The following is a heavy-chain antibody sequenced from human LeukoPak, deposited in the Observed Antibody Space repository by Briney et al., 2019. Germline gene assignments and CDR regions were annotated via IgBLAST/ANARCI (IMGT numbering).Heavy chain of an antibody. CDR1: GFTFSGYA. CDR3: AKASAFVTATATYLDY. V-gene: IGHV3-23*01. J-gene: IGHJ4*02. Sequence: GGSLRLSCAASGFTFSGYAMAWVRQAPGKGLEWVSGISGSGGTIYYTDSVKGRFTISRDNSKNTLYLQMNSLRAEDTAVYYCAKASAFVTATATYLDYWGQGTLVTVSS. D-gene: IGHD2-15*01. CDR2: ISGSGGTI.